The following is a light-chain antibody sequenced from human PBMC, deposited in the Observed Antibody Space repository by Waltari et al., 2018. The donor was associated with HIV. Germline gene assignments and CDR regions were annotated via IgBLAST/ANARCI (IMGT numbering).Light chain of an antibody. Sequence: SYVLTQAPSVSVAPGQTASITWGGNNIGSKSVHWYQQKPGQAPVLVVYDDSDRPSGIPERFSGSNSGNTATLTISRVEAGDEADYYCQVWNNSGDHSGGVFGGGTKLTVL. V-gene: IGLV3-21*02. CDR2: DDS. CDR3: QVWNNSGDHSGGV. CDR1: NIGSKS. J-gene: IGLJ2*01.